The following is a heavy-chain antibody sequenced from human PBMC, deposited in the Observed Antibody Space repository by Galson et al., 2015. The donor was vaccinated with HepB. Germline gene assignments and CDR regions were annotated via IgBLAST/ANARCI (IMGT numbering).Heavy chain of an antibody. D-gene: IGHD2-15*01. CDR3: ARDAYPWYCSGGSCYSPFDY. CDR1: GFTFSSYS. Sequence: SLRLSCAASGFTFSSYSMNWVRQAPGKGLEWVSYISSSSSTIYYADSVKGRFTISRGNAKNSLYLQMNSLRAEDTDVYYCARDAYPWYCSGGSCYSPFDYWGQGTLVTVSS. V-gene: IGHV3-48*04. CDR2: ISSSSSTI. J-gene: IGHJ4*02.